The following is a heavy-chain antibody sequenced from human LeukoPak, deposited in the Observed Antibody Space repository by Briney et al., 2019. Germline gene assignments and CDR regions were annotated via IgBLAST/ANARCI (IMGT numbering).Heavy chain of an antibody. CDR2: IIPILGIA. D-gene: IGHD3-9*01. V-gene: IGHV1-69*04. CDR1: GGTFSSYA. CDR3: ARSDYDILTGYSSWWFDP. J-gene: IGHJ5*02. Sequence: GASVKVSCKASGGTFSSYAISWVRQAPGQGLEWMGRIIPILGIANYAQKFQGRVTITADKSTSTAYMELSSLRSEDTAVYYCARSDYDILTGYSSWWFDPWGQGTLVTVSS.